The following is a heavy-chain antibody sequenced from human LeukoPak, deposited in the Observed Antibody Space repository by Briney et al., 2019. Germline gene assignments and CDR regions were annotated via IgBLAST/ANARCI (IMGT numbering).Heavy chain of an antibody. D-gene: IGHD3-3*01. J-gene: IGHJ4*02. V-gene: IGHV3-7*01. CDR3: ARDQAFWSGYYPDY. CDR1: GFTFSSYW. CDR2: IKQDGSEK. Sequence: PGGSLRLSCAASGFTFSSYWMSWVRQAPGKGLEWVANIKQDGSEKYYVDSVKGRFTISRDNAKNSLYLQMNSLRAEDTAVYYCARDQAFWSGYYPDYWGQGTLVTVSS.